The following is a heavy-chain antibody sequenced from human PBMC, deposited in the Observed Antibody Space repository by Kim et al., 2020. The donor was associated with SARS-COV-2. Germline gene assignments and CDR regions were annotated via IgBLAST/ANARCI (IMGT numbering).Heavy chain of an antibody. V-gene: IGHV1-18*01. CDR3: ARLAALRYYYYYYMDV. D-gene: IGHD6-6*01. Sequence: ASVKVSCKASGYTFTSYGISWVRQAPGQGLEWMGWISAYNGNTNYAQKLQGRVTMTTDTSTSTAYMELRSLRSDDTAVYYCARLAALRYYYYYYMDVWGKGTTVTVSS. J-gene: IGHJ6*03. CDR1: GYTFTSYG. CDR2: ISAYNGNT.